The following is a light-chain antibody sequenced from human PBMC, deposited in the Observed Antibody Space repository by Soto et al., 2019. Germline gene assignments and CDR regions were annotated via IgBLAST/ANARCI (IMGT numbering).Light chain of an antibody. J-gene: IGKJ2*01. CDR2: KAS. CDR1: QSISSW. V-gene: IGKV1-5*03. CDR3: QEYNSYSYT. Sequence: DIQMTQSPSTLSASVGDRVTITCRASQSISSWLAWYQQKPGKAPKLLIYKASSLESGVPSRFSGSGSGTEFTLTISSLQPDDFATYYCQEYNSYSYTFGQGTKLETK.